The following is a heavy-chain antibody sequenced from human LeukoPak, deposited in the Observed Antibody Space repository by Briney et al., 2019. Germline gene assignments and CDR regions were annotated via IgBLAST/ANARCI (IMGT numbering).Heavy chain of an antibody. Sequence: WASVKVSCKASGYTFTSYGISWVRQAPGQGLEWMGWISSYNGNTNYAQKLQGRVTMTTDTSTSTAYMELRSLRSDDTAVYYCARDHHAVAGTFGAFDIWGQGTMVTVSS. V-gene: IGHV1-18*01. CDR1: GYTFTSYG. CDR3: ARDHHAVAGTFGAFDI. CDR2: ISSYNGNT. D-gene: IGHD6-19*01. J-gene: IGHJ3*02.